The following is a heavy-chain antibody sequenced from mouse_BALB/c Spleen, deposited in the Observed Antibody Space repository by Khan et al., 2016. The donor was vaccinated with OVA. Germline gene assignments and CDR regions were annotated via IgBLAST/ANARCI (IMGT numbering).Heavy chain of an antibody. Sequence: EVQLQESGPGLVKPSQSLSLTCTVTGYSITSDYAWNWIRQFPGNRLEWMGYISYSGRTSYTPSLKSRISITRDTSKNQFFLQLNSVTTDDTATYCCSGGRAYWGQGTLVTVSA. V-gene: IGHV3-2*02. D-gene: IGHD3-3*01. J-gene: IGHJ3*01. CDR3: SGGRAY. CDR1: GYSITSDYA. CDR2: ISYSGRT.